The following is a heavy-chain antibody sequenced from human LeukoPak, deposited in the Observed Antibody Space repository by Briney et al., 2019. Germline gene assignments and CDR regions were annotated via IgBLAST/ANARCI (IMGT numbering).Heavy chain of an antibody. CDR3: ARLLRVGYCSTTSCNWFDP. Sequence: SETLSLTCTVSGGSISSSSYYWGWIRQPPGKGLEWIGSIYYSGSTYYSPSLKSRVTISVDTSKNQFSLKLSSVTAADTAVYYCARLLRVGYCSTTSCNWFDPWGQGTLVTVSS. CDR2: IYYSGST. CDR1: GGSISSSSYY. V-gene: IGHV4-39*07. J-gene: IGHJ5*02. D-gene: IGHD2-2*03.